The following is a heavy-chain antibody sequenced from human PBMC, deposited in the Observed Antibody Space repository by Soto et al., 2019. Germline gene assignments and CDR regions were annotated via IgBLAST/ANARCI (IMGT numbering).Heavy chain of an antibody. J-gene: IGHJ6*02. V-gene: IGHV3-23*01. CDR3: ATGGSYYYYYGVDV. Sequence: EVQLLESGGGLVQPGGSLRLSCAASGFTFSSCAMGWVRQAPGKGLEWVSDIIDSGGSTYYADSVKGRFTISRDNSKSTTLLQIISLRGEDTALYYCATGGSYYYYYGVDVWGQGTTVTVSS. CDR2: IIDSGGST. CDR1: GFTFSSCA.